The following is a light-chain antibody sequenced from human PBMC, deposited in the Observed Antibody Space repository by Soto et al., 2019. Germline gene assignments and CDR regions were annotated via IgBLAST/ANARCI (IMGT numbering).Light chain of an antibody. V-gene: IGKV1-5*01. CDR1: QSISSW. J-gene: IGKJ1*01. Sequence: DIQMTQSPSTLPASVGDRVTITCRASQSISSWLAWYQQKPGKAPKVLIYDASSLESGVPSRFSGSGSGTEFTLTISSLQPDDFATYFCQQYDSYPWTFGQGTKVDIK. CDR3: QQYDSYPWT. CDR2: DAS.